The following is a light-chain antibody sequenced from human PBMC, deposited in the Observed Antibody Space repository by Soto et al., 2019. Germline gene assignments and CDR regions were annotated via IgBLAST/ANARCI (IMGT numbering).Light chain of an antibody. J-gene: IGKJ1*01. CDR2: GAS. CDR3: QQYNNWWT. CDR1: QSVSSSY. Sequence: EIVLTQSPGTLSLSAGERATLSCRAGQSVSSSYLAWYQQKPGQPPRLLIYGASTRATGIPARFSGSGSGTEFTITISSLQSEDFAVYYWQQYNNWWTFGQGTKVDI. V-gene: IGKV3-15*01.